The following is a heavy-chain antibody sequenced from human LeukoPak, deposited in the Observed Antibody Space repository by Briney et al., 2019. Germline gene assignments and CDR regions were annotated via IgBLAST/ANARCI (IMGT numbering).Heavy chain of an antibody. J-gene: IGHJ4*02. CDR3: AKDLRGSSEFFDY. CDR1: GFTFSSYG. D-gene: IGHD6-6*01. V-gene: IGHV3-30*02. Sequence: GGSLRLSCAASGFTFSSYGMHWVRQAPGKGLEWVAFIRYDGSNKYYADSVKGRFTISRDNSKNTLYLQMNSLRAEDTAVYYCAKDLRGSSEFFDYWGQGTLVTVSS. CDR2: IRYDGSNK.